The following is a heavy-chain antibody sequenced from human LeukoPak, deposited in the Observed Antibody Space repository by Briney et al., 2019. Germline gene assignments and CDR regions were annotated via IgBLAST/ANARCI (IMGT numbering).Heavy chain of an antibody. CDR1: GGPFSDYY. V-gene: IGHV4-34*01. D-gene: IGHD6-19*01. Sequence: PSETLSLTCAVYGGPFSDYYWSWIRQPPGKGLEWIGEINHSGSTNYNPSLKSRVTISVDTSKNQFSLKLSSVTAADTAVYYCRSSGFTFDYWGQGTLVTVSS. J-gene: IGHJ4*02. CDR2: INHSGST. CDR3: RSSGFTFDY.